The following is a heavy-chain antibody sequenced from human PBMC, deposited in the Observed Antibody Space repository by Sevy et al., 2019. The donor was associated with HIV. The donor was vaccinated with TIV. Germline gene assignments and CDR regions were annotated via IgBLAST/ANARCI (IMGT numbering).Heavy chain of an antibody. D-gene: IGHD3-22*01. CDR2: ISYDGSNK. Sequence: GSLRLSCAVSGFTFSTYALHWVRQAPGKGLEWVALISYDGSNKFYSDSVKGRFTISRDNSKKTLFLQMDSLRVEDMGVYFCARVNTSGYQGIDYWGQGTLVTVSS. J-gene: IGHJ4*02. CDR3: ARVNTSGYQGIDY. CDR1: GFTFSTYA. V-gene: IGHV3-30-3*01.